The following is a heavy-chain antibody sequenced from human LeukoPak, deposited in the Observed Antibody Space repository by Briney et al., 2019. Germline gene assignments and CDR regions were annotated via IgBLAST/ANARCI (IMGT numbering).Heavy chain of an antibody. V-gene: IGHV3-23*01. CDR2: ISGSGGST. CDR1: GFTFSSYA. CDR3: AKDQSGSYYPEVGDY. Sequence: TGGSLRLSCAASGFTFSSYAISWVRQAPGKGLEWVSAISGSGGSTYYADSVKGRFTISRDNSKNTLYLQMNSLRAEDTAVYYCAKDQSGSYYPEVGDYWGQGTLVTVSS. D-gene: IGHD1-26*01. J-gene: IGHJ4*02.